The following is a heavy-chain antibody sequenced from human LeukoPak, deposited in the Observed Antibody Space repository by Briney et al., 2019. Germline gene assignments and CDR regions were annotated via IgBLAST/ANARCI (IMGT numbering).Heavy chain of an antibody. CDR3: ARRIAAAGTIWVDV. CDR1: GFTFSSYS. D-gene: IGHD6-13*01. Sequence: GGSLRLSCAASGFTFSSYSMNWVRQAPGKRLEWVSSISSSSSYIYYADSVKGRFTISRDNAKNSLYLQMNSLRAEDTAVYYCARRIAAAGTIWVDVWGKGTTVTVSS. J-gene: IGHJ6*04. V-gene: IGHV3-21*01. CDR2: ISSSSSYI.